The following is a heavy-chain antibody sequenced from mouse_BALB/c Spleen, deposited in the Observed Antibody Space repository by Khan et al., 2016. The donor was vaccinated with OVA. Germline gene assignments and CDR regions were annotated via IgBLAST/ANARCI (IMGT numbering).Heavy chain of an antibody. D-gene: IGHD2-12*01. Sequence: QMQLEESGPGLVQPSQSLSITCTVSGFSLTTYGIHWVRQSPGKGLEWLGVICSGGTSDYNAPFISRLSFSKDNYKSQVFFKMISLQADDAAIYYCARKFYRYDFTYWGQGTLVTVSA. CDR3: ARKFYRYDFTY. CDR2: ICSGGTS. CDR1: GFSLTTYG. V-gene: IGHV2-2*01. J-gene: IGHJ3*01.